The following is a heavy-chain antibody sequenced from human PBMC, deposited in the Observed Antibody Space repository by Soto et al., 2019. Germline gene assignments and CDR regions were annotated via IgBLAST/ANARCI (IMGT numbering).Heavy chain of an antibody. CDR2: IYPGDSDT. V-gene: IGHV5-51*01. D-gene: IGHD3-9*01. CDR3: AKTLRYFVWGDAFDI. CDR1: GYSFTSYW. J-gene: IGHJ3*02. Sequence: GESLKISCKGSGYSFTSYWIGWVRQMPGKGLEWMGIIYPGDSDTRYSPSFQGQVTISADKSISTAYLQWSSLKASDTAMYYCAKTLRYFVWGDAFDIWGQGTMVTVSS.